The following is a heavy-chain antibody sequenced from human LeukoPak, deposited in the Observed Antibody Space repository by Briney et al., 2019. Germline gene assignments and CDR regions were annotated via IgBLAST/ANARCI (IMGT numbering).Heavy chain of an antibody. CDR3: ARKMTTVTTDAFDI. V-gene: IGHV3-7*01. Sequence: PGGSLRLSCAASGFTFSSYWMSWVRQAPGKGLEWVANIKQDGSEKYYVDSVEGRFTISRDNAKNSLYLQMNSLRAEDTAVYYCARKMTTVTTDAFDIWGQGTMVTVSS. J-gene: IGHJ3*02. CDR1: GFTFSSYW. CDR2: IKQDGSEK. D-gene: IGHD4-17*01.